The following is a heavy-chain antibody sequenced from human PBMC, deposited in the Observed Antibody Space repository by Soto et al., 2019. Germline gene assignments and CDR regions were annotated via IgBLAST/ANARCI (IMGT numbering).Heavy chain of an antibody. CDR3: ARVMANYFDF. CDR2: IKNSGST. V-gene: IGHV4-31*03. J-gene: IGHJ4*02. CDR1: GGSISNDNYY. Sequence: QVQLQESGPGLVKPSQTLSLTCTVSGGSISNDNYYWSWIRQHPGKGLEWIGYIKNSGSTYYNPSLKSRATVSGASSKNQFSLRLTSVSAADTAVYYCARVMANYFDFWGQGTLVIVSS.